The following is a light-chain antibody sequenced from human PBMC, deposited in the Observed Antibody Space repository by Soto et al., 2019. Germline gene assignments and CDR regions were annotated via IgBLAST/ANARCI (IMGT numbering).Light chain of an antibody. CDR1: QSVRSN. Sequence: EIVMTQSPATLSVSPGERATLSCRASQSVRSNLAWYQQKPGQAPRLLIYGASTRATGVPSRFSGSGYGTDFTLTISSLQSEDFAVYYCQYYNNWPALFTFGPGTKVDIK. CDR3: QYYNNWPALFT. V-gene: IGKV3-15*01. J-gene: IGKJ3*01. CDR2: GAS.